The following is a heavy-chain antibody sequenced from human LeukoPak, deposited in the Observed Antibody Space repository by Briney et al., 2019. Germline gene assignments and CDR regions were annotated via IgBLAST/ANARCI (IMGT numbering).Heavy chain of an antibody. V-gene: IGHV3-13*01. J-gene: IGHJ6*02. D-gene: IGHD4-11*01. Sequence: GGSLRLSCVASGFTFSGYDMHWVRQATGKGLEWVSGIGTAGDTYYPDSVKGRFTISRDNAKNSLYLQMNSLRAGDTAVYYCAREKRVPSDYSRKPGGSSFYYYYYGMDVWGQGTTVTVSS. CDR1: GFTFSGYD. CDR2: IGTAGDT. CDR3: AREKRVPSDYSRKPGGSSFYYYYYGMDV.